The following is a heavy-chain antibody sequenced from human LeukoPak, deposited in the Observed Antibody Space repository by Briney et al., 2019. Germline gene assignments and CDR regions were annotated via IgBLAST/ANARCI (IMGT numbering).Heavy chain of an antibody. D-gene: IGHD6-13*01. CDR1: GFTFSSYS. CDR2: ISSSSSYI. V-gene: IGHV3-21*01. Sequence: GGSLRLSCAASGFTFSSYSMNWVRQAPGKGLEWVSSISSSSSYIYYADSVKGRFTISRDNAKNSLYLQMNSRRAEDTAVYYCARDLRYSSRYVDYWGQGNLVTVSS. J-gene: IGHJ4*02. CDR3: ARDLRYSSRYVDY.